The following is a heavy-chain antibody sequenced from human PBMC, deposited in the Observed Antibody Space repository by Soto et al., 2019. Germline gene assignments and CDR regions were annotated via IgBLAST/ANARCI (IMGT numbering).Heavy chain of an antibody. V-gene: IGHV3-53*02. Sequence: EVQLVETGGGLIQPGGSLRLSCAASGFTVSSNYMSWVRQAPGKGLEWVSVIYSGGSTYYADSVKGRFTISRDNSKKTLYLQMNSLRAEDTAVYYCARGDSSGGQVYFQHWGQGTLVTVSS. CDR3: ARGDSSGGQVYFQH. CDR1: GFTVSSNY. D-gene: IGHD6-19*01. J-gene: IGHJ1*01. CDR2: IYSGGST.